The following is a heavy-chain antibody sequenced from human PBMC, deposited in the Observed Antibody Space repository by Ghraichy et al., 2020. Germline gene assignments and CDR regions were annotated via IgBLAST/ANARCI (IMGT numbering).Heavy chain of an antibody. J-gene: IGHJ3*02. D-gene: IGHD3-22*01. CDR1: SGSTSTYY. Sequence: SETLSLTCSVSSGSTSTYYWSWIRQPPGKGLEWIGYISYTGSTKYNPSLKGRVTISGDMSSTQFSLKLRSVTAADTAVYYCARGPYDNSGTAESFDIWGQGTMATVSS. CDR3: ARGPYDNSGTAESFDI. CDR2: ISYTGST. V-gene: IGHV4-59*01.